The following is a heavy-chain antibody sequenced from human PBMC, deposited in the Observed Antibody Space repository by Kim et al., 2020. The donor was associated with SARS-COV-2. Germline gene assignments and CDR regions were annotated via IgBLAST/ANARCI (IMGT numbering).Heavy chain of an antibody. Sequence: GGSLRLSCTASGFSFSSHAMHWVRQAPGKGLEWVGSMSYDKINDYYADSVRGRFTISRDNSKNTLYLQMNSLRGKDTAVYYCGRAAVASSRGYSFDYWGQGRLVSVSA. D-gene: IGHD6-19*01. CDR1: GFSFSSHA. V-gene: IGHV3-30*04. J-gene: IGHJ4*02. CDR3: GRAAVASSRGYSFDY. CDR2: MSYDKIND.